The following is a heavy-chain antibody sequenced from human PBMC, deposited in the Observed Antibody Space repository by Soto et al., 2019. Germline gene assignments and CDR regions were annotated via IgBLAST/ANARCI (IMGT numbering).Heavy chain of an antibody. V-gene: IGHV4-4*02. CDR2: IYHSGST. CDR1: GGSISSSNW. D-gene: IGHD3-10*01. J-gene: IGHJ4*02. CDR3: ARARRMVRGVIHYFDY. Sequence: PSETLSLTCAVSGGSISSSNWRGWVRQPPGKGLEWIGDIYHSGSTNYNPSLKSRFPISVDKSKNQFSLKLSSVTAADTAVYYCARARRMVRGVIHYFDYWGQGTLVTVSS.